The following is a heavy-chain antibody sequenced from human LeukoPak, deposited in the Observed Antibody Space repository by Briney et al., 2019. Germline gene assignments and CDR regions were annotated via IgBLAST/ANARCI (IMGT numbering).Heavy chain of an antibody. CDR1: GGSISSSSYY. D-gene: IGHD3-3*01. Sequence: SETLSLTCTVSGGSISSSSYYWGWIRQPPGKGLEWIGSIYYSGSTYYNPSLKSRVTISVDTSKNQFSLKLSSVTAADTGVYYCARVSYDFWSGYYRGNWFDPWGQGTLVTVSS. CDR3: ARVSYDFWSGYYRGNWFDP. V-gene: IGHV4-39*01. CDR2: IYYSGST. J-gene: IGHJ5*02.